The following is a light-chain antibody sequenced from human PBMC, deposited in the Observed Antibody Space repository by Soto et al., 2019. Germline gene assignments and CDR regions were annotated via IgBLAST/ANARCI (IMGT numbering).Light chain of an antibody. J-gene: IGLJ2*01. CDR3: SSYAGFNNYVV. CDR2: EVT. V-gene: IGLV2-8*01. Sequence: QSVLTQPPSASGSPGQSVTISCTGTSSDVGGYNYVSWYQQYPGKAPKLMIYEVTKRPSGVPDRFSGSKSGNTASLTVSGLQAEDEDDYYCSSYAGFNNYVVFGGGTKLTVL. CDR1: SSDVGGYNY.